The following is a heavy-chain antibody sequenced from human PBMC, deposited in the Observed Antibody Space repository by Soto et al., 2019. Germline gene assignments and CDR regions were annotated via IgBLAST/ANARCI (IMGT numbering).Heavy chain of an antibody. CDR2: IYYSGST. J-gene: IGHJ4*02. CDR1: GGCISSYY. D-gene: IGHD4-17*01. V-gene: IGHV4-59*07. CDR3: ARSAYGDYLFDY. Sequence: SDTLALRCTVSGGCISSYYWSWIRQPPGKGLEWIGYIYYSGSTNYNPSLKSRVTISVDTSKNQFSLKLSSVTAADTAVYYCARSAYGDYLFDYWGQGTLVTVSS.